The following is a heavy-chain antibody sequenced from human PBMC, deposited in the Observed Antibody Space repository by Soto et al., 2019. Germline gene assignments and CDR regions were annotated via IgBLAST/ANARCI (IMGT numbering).Heavy chain of an antibody. V-gene: IGHV3-23*01. CDR3: ARRGSGSYYDY. D-gene: IGHD1-26*01. CDR1: GFTFSSYA. Sequence: EVQLLESGGGLVQPGGSLRLSCAASGFTFSSYAMHWVRQAPGKGLEWVSAISGSGGSTYYADSVKGRFTISRDNSKNTLYLQMNSLRAEDAAVYYCARRGSGSYYDYWGQGTLVTVSS. J-gene: IGHJ4*02. CDR2: ISGSGGST.